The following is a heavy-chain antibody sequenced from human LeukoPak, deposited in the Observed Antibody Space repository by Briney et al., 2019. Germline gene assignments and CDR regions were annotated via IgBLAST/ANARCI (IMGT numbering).Heavy chain of an antibody. D-gene: IGHD6-13*01. V-gene: IGHV3-30*02. CDR2: IRYDGSNK. CDR3: ARDRDDSSSDY. J-gene: IGHJ4*02. Sequence: WVAFIRYDGSNKYYADSVKGRFTISRDNAKNSLYLQMNSLRAEDTAVYYCARDRDDSSSDYWGQGTLVTVSS.